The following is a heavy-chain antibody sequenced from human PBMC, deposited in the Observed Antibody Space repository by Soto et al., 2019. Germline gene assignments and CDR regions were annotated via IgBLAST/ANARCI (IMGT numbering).Heavy chain of an antibody. D-gene: IGHD6-13*01. Sequence: SETLSFTCTVSGGSISSYYWSWIRQPPGKGLEWIGYIYYSGSTNYNPSLKSRVTISVDTSKNQFSLKLSSVTAADTAVYYCARVFTMKSLVVQQLDYFDYWGQGTLVTVSS. V-gene: IGHV4-59*01. CDR2: IYYSGST. CDR3: ARVFTMKSLVVQQLDYFDY. J-gene: IGHJ4*02. CDR1: GGSISSYY.